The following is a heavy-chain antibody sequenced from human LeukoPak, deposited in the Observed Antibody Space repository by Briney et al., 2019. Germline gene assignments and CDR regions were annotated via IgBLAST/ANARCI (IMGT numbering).Heavy chain of an antibody. CDR2: IKSDGTST. Sequence: PGGSLRLSCAASGFTFSSYWTHWVRQGPGKGLVWVSRIKSDGTSTNYADSVKGRFTISRDNAKNTLYLQMNSLGVEDTAVYYCVRDHGDYYFDYWGQGTLVTVSS. J-gene: IGHJ4*02. CDR1: GFTFSSYW. V-gene: IGHV3-74*01. D-gene: IGHD4-17*01. CDR3: VRDHGDYYFDY.